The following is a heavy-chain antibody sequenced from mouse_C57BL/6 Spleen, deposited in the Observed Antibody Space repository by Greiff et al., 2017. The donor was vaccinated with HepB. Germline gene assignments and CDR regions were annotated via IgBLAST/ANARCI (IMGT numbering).Heavy chain of an antibody. CDR3: ARHPQDDYAMDY. J-gene: IGHJ4*01. Sequence: VKLMESGPGLVAPSQSLSITCTVSGFSLTSYGVHWVRQPPGKGLEWLVVIWSDGSTTYNSALNSRLSISKDTSKSQVFLKMNSLQTDDTAMYYWARHPQDDYAMDYWGQGTSVTVAS. V-gene: IGHV2-6-1*01. CDR1: GFSLTSYG. CDR2: IWSDGST.